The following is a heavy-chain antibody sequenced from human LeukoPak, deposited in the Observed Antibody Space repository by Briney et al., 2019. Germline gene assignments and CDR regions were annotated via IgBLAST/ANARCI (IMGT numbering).Heavy chain of an antibody. D-gene: IGHD3-10*01. CDR1: GGSISSYY. Sequence: PSETLSLTCTVSGGSISSYYWSWIRQPPGEGLEWIGYIYYSGSTNYIPSLKSRVTISVDTSKNQFSLKLSSVTAADTAVYYCAGGGSGSADYWGQGTLVTVSS. V-gene: IGHV4-59*01. CDR3: AGGGSGSADY. J-gene: IGHJ4*02. CDR2: IYYSGST.